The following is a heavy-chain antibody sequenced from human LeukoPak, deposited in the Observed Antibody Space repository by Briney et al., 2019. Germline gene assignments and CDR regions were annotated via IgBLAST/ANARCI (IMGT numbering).Heavy chain of an antibody. CDR3: AKAGRSGWYPGWPFDI. Sequence: GGSLRLSCAAVGFTFLTYAMSWVRQPPGKGLQWVSVIRDSGASTYYADSVKGRFTISRDNSKNTLYLQMNSLRAEDTAVYYCAKAGRSGWYPGWPFDIWGQGTVVTVSS. D-gene: IGHD6-19*01. V-gene: IGHV3-23*01. J-gene: IGHJ3*02. CDR2: IRDSGAST. CDR1: GFTFLTYA.